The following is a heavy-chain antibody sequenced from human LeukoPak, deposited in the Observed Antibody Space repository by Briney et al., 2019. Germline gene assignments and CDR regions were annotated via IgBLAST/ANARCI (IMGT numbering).Heavy chain of an antibody. D-gene: IGHD2-2*03. CDR2: ISGSGGST. CDR3: AKSRLDIVVVPVTDY. CDR1: GFTFSSYA. V-gene: IGHV3-23*01. Sequence: GGSLRVSCAASGFTFSSYAMSWVRQAPGKGLEWVSAISGSGGSTYYADSVKGRFTISRDNSKNTLYLQMNSLRAEDTAVYYCAKSRLDIVVVPVTDYWGQGTLVTVSS. J-gene: IGHJ4*02.